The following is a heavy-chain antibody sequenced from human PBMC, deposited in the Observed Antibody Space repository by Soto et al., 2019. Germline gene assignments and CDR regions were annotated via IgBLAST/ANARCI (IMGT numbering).Heavy chain of an antibody. Sequence: SETLSLTCAVYGGSFSGYYWSWIRQPPGKGLEWIGEINHSGSTTYNPSLKSRVTISVETTKNQFSLKLRSVTAADTAVYYGARVRQWLGHWFDPWGQGTVVTVSS. CDR1: GGSFSGYY. J-gene: IGHJ5*02. CDR2: INHSGST. CDR3: ARVRQWLGHWFDP. V-gene: IGHV4-34*01. D-gene: IGHD6-19*01.